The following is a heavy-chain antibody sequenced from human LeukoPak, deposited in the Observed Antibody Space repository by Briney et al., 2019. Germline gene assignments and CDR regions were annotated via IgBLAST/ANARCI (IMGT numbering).Heavy chain of an antibody. CDR3: ARDNSARITMVRGVMGTWFDP. CDR1: GGSFSGYY. V-gene: IGHV4-34*01. Sequence: SETLSLTCAVYGGSFSGYYWSWIRQPPGKGLEWIGEINQSGRTKYNPSLKSRVTMSLDTSKNQFSLKLSSVTAADTAVYYCARDNSARITMVRGVMGTWFDPWGQGTLVTVSS. D-gene: IGHD3-10*01. CDR2: INQSGRT. J-gene: IGHJ5*02.